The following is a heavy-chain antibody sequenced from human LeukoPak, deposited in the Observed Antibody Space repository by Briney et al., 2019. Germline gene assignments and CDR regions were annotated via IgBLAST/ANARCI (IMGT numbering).Heavy chain of an antibody. CDR1: GYTFTGYY. V-gene: IGHV1-2*02. Sequence: ASVTVSCKASGYTFTGYYMHWVRQAPGQGLEWMGWINPNSGGTNYAQKFQGRVTMTRDTSISTAYMELSRLRSDDTAVYYCARDTNEAAAEGSLDNWFDPWGQGTLVTVSS. CDR3: ARDTNEAAAEGSLDNWFDP. CDR2: INPNSGGT. J-gene: IGHJ5*02. D-gene: IGHD6-13*01.